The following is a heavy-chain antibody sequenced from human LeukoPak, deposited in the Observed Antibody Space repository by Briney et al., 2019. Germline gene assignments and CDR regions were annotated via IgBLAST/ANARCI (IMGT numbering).Heavy chain of an antibody. CDR3: ARIRDGYNDAYDI. Sequence: ASVKVSCKASGYIFTNYYIHWVRQAPGQGLEWMGLINPGGGNTNYAQNFQGRVTMTRDTSAGTVYMELSSLRSEDTAIYYCARIRDGYNDAYDIWGQGTVVTVPS. V-gene: IGHV1-46*01. J-gene: IGHJ3*02. CDR2: INPGGGNT. CDR1: GYIFTNYY. D-gene: IGHD5-24*01.